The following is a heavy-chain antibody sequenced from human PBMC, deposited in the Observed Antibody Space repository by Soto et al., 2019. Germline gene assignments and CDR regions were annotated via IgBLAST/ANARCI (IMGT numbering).Heavy chain of an antibody. CDR2: IIPIFGTA. J-gene: IGHJ4*02. CDR1: GGTFNSYA. CDR3: ASYPGIAAAATRFDY. V-gene: IGHV1-69*06. D-gene: IGHD6-13*01. Sequence: VPSVKVCCKDSGGTFNSYAISWVRQAPGQGLEWMGGIIPIFGTASYAQKFQGRVTITADKSTSTAYMELSSLRSEDTAVYYCASYPGIAAAATRFDYWGQGTLVTVSS.